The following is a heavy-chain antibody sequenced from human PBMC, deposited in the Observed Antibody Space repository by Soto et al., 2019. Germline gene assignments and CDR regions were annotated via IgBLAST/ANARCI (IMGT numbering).Heavy chain of an antibody. Sequence: QVQLVESGGGVVQPGTSLRLSCAASGFTFSNYGVHWVRQAPGKGLEWVAVIYYDGSNKYSADSVKGRFSISRDNSKNTLFLQMNSLRVDDTAIYYCARDRSTTFDYWGQGALVTVSS. V-gene: IGHV3-33*01. CDR3: ARDRSTTFDY. CDR2: IYYDGSNK. CDR1: GFTFSNYG. D-gene: IGHD4-17*01. J-gene: IGHJ4*02.